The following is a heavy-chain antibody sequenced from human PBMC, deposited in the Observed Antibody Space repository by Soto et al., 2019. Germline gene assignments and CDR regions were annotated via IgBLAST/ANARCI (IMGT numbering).Heavy chain of an antibody. J-gene: IGHJ4*02. CDR1: GYTFTSYA. Sequence: ASVKVSCKASGYTFTSYAMHWVRQAPGQRLEWMGWINAGNGNTKYSQKFQGRVTITRDTSASTAYMELSSLRSEDTAVYYCARGSDWNYGLGDYCGQGTLVTVSS. V-gene: IGHV1-3*01. D-gene: IGHD1-7*01. CDR3: ARGSDWNYGLGDY. CDR2: INAGNGNT.